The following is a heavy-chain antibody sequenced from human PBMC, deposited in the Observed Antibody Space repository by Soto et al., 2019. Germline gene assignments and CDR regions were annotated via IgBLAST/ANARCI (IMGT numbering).Heavy chain of an antibody. J-gene: IGHJ5*02. CDR1: GFSLTTSGVG. CDR3: SHRTTTVTWLVGP. D-gene: IGHD4-17*01. V-gene: IGHV2-5*02. Sequence: QITLKESGPTLVKPTQTLTLTCTFSGFSLTTSGVGVGWIRQPPGKALEWLALIYWDDDKRYSPSLKSRLTTPKDTSQKPGGPTMNHMDPAAPATIFFSHRTTTVTWLVGPWGQGILVTGSS. CDR2: IYWDDDK.